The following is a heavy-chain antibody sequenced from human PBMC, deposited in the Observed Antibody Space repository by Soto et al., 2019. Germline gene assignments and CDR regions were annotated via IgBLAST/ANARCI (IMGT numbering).Heavy chain of an antibody. Sequence: GGSLRLSCAASGFTLSSYWIHWVRQGPGKGRVWVSRIKSDGSSTSYADSVKGRFTISGDNAKNMLYLQMNSLRAEDTAVYYCAREYSSSHDYFDYWGQGTLVTVSS. CDR3: AREYSSSHDYFDY. CDR2: IKSDGSST. V-gene: IGHV3-74*01. CDR1: GFTLSSYW. D-gene: IGHD6-6*01. J-gene: IGHJ4*02.